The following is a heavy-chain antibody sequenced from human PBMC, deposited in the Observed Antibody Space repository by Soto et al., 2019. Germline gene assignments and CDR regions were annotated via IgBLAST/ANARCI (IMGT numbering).Heavy chain of an antibody. J-gene: IGHJ1*01. D-gene: IGHD6-13*01. V-gene: IGHV1-69*01. CDR2: FIPIFGTL. CDR1: GGTFSNFA. CDR3: ARFEQLVLH. Sequence: QVQLVQSGAEVKKPGSSVKVSCKASGGTFSNFAISWVRQAPGQGLEWMGGFIPIFGTLNYAQRFQGRLTISADDSTSTAYMALSRVRSEDTAVYYCARFEQLVLHWGQGTLVTVSS.